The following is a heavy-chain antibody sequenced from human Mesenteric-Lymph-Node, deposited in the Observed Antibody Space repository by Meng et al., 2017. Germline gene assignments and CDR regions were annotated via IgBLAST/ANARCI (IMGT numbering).Heavy chain of an antibody. V-gene: IGHV4-34*01. CDR1: GFTFNSYW. J-gene: IGHJ4*02. Sequence: SQTLSLTCAASGFTFNSYWMSWIRQAPGKGLEWIGDIDHSGGTNYNPSLKSRVTISVDTSKNQFSLNLKSVTAADTAVYYCARGGGPRAYYFDYWGQGSLVTVSS. D-gene: IGHD3-10*01. CDR3: ARGGGPRAYYFDY. CDR2: IDHSGGT.